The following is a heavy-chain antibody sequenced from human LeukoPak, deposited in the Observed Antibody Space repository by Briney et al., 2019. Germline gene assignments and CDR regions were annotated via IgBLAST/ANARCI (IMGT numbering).Heavy chain of an antibody. CDR3: VTPRQASGLYPFDY. D-gene: IGHD3-3*01. Sequence: GGSLRLSCLASGFTFKSYSMQWVRQVPGKSLEWVAETSHDEAQRYYSDSVRGRFTISRDNSNNTLYLQMNSLTTDDTAIYYCVTPRQASGLYPFDYWGRGALVAVSS. CDR1: GFTFKSYS. V-gene: IGHV3-30*03. J-gene: IGHJ4*02. CDR2: TSHDEAQR.